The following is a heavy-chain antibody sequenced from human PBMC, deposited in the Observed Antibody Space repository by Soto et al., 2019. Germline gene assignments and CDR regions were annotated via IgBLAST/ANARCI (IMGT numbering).Heavy chain of an antibody. CDR1: GFSISDDY. CDR3: ARDSGSSKYGLDV. V-gene: IGHV3-11*06. D-gene: IGHD6-13*01. J-gene: IGHJ6*02. CDR2: ISSSSIYT. Sequence: QVQLVESGGGLVKPGGSLRLSCVASGFSISDDYMTWIHQAPGKGLEWVSHISSSSIYTSYAHSVKGRFTISRDNAKNSLYLQMNSLTSEDTAVYYCARDSGSSKYGLDVWGQGTTVIVSS.